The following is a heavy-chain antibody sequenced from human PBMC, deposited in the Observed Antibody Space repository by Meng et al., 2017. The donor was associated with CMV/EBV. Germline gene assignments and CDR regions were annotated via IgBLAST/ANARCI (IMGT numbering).Heavy chain of an antibody. Sequence: QVKLKKWGAGLLKPSETLCLTCAGYGGSFSGYYWSWIRQPPGKGLEWIGEINHSGSTNYNPSLKSRVTISVDTSKNQFSLKLSSVTAADTAVYYCARGGNWFDPWGQGTLVTVSS. J-gene: IGHJ5*02. CDR3: ARGGNWFDP. CDR1: GGSFSGYY. V-gene: IGHV4-34*01. CDR2: INHSGST.